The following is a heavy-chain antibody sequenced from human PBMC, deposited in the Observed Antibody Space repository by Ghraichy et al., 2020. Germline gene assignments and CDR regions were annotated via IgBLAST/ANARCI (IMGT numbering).Heavy chain of an antibody. Sequence: SETLSLTCTVSGGSISSSSYYWGWIRQPPGKGLEWIGSIYYSGSTYYNPSLKSRVTISVDTSKNQFSLKLSSVTAADTAVYYCASSGSSGWYESLIDYWGQGTLVTVSS. J-gene: IGHJ4*02. CDR1: GGSISSSSYY. D-gene: IGHD6-19*01. CDR3: ASSGSSGWYESLIDY. V-gene: IGHV4-39*01. CDR2: IYYSGST.